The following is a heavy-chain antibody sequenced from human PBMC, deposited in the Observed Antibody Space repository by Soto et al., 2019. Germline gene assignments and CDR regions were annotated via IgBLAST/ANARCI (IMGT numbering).Heavy chain of an antibody. CDR2: IYYSGST. D-gene: IGHD2-21*01. V-gene: IGHV4-31*03. CDR1: GASISSGGYY. CDR3: AASCVGCGGFNYYGMDV. J-gene: IGHJ6*02. Sequence: TLSLTCTVSGASISSGGYYWSWIRQHPGKGLEWIGYIYYSGSTYYNPSLKSRVTISVDTSKNQFSLKLSSVTAADTAVYYCAASCVGCGGFNYYGMDVWGQGTTVTVS.